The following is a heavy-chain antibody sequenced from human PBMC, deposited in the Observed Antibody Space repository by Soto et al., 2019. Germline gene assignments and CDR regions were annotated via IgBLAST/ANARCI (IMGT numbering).Heavy chain of an antibody. CDR1: SGSISSSNW. Sequence: QVQLQESGPGLVKPSGTLSLTCAISSGSISSSNWWSWVRQPPGKGLEWIGEIYHSGRTNYNPSLKSRVTTSVDKSKNQFSLKLSSVTAADTAVYYCAGRTYYDFWSGYYEIWFDPWGQGTLVTVSS. CDR2: IYHSGRT. D-gene: IGHD3-3*01. CDR3: AGRTYYDFWSGYYEIWFDP. V-gene: IGHV4-4*02. J-gene: IGHJ5*02.